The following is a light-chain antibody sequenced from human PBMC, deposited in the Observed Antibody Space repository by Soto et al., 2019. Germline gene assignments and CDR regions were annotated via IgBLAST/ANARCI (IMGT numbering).Light chain of an antibody. V-gene: IGLV2-14*03. J-gene: IGLJ3*02. CDR2: DVS. Sequence: QPVLTQPASVSGSPGQSITISCSGTGDDPSDYTFVSWYQQHPGKAPRLLIFDVSNRPSGVSNRFSGSKSGNTASLTISGLQAQDEADYFCYSYTTDEIPMFGGGTKLTVL. CDR1: GDDPSDYTF. CDR3: YSYTTDEIPM.